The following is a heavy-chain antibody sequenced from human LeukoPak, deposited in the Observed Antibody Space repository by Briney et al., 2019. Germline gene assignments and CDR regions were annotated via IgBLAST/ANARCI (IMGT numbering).Heavy chain of an antibody. V-gene: IGHV4-59*01. Sequence: SETLSLTCTVSGGSISSYYWSWIRQPPGKGLEWIGYIYYSGSTNYNPSLKSRVTISVDTSKNQFSLKLSSVTAADTAVYYCARVRSSYGDYFLPDYWGQGTLVTVSS. CDR2: IYYSGST. CDR1: GGSISSYY. CDR3: ARVRSSYGDYFLPDY. D-gene: IGHD4-17*01. J-gene: IGHJ4*02.